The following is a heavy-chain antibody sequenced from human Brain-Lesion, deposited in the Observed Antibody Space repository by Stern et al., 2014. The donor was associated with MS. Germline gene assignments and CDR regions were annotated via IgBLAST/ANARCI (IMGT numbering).Heavy chain of an antibody. Sequence: QLVESGGDLVQPGRSLRLSCAAFGFTFDDYAMHWVRQAPGKGLEWVAGISWNSGTIGYADSVKGRFTTSRDNAYSSLYLQMNSLRPEDTALYYCARDITGSSAYFAYWGQGTLVAVSS. V-gene: IGHV3-9*01. CDR2: ISWNSGTI. D-gene: IGHD1-14*01. J-gene: IGHJ4*02. CDR3: ARDITGSSAYFAY. CDR1: GFTFDDYA.